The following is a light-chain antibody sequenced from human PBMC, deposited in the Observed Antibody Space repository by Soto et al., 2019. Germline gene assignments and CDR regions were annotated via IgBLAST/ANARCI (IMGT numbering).Light chain of an antibody. Sequence: EIVMTQSRATLSVSPGDRATLYCRAGQNVSSNLAWYQQKFGQAPTLLIYGASTRATGIPARFSGSGSGTEFSLTISSLQSEDFAVYYCQQYDNWPPLTFGGGTKVDIK. CDR1: QNVSSN. J-gene: IGKJ4*01. CDR2: GAS. V-gene: IGKV3-15*01. CDR3: QQYDNWPPLT.